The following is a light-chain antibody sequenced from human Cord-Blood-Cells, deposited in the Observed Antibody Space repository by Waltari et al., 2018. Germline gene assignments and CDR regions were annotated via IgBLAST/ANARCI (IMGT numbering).Light chain of an antibody. V-gene: IGLV2-14*01. J-gene: IGLJ3*02. CDR1: SSDVGGYNY. Sequence: QSALTQPASVSGSPGQSITISCTGTSSDVGGYNYVSWYQQHPGKAPKLMIYDVSKRPSGVSNRFSGSTSGNTASLTISGLQADDEADYYCSSYTSSSTWVFGGGTKLTVL. CDR3: SSYTSSSTWV. CDR2: DVS.